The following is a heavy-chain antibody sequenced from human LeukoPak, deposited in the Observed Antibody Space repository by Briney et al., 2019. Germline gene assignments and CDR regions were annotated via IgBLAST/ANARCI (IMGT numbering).Heavy chain of an antibody. Sequence: GGSLRLACAASGFTFSSYWMHWVRQAPAKGLVWVSRINSDGSSTSYADSVKGRFTISRDNAKNTLYLQMNSLRAEDTAVYYCARVIRGYCSGGSCRRIDYWGQGTLGTVSS. CDR3: ARVIRGYCSGGSCRRIDY. J-gene: IGHJ4*02. CDR1: GFTFSSYW. V-gene: IGHV3-74*01. CDR2: INSDGSST. D-gene: IGHD2-15*01.